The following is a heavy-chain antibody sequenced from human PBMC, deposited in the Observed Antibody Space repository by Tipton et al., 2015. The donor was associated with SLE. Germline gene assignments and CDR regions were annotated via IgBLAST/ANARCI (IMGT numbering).Heavy chain of an antibody. D-gene: IGHD2-15*01. J-gene: IGHJ4*02. CDR1: GGSISSGSYY. CDR3: ARAGVVVVSGSFNY. V-gene: IGHV4-61*09. Sequence: LRLSCTVSGGSISSGSYYWSWIRQPAGKGLEWIGYIYTSGSTNYNPSLKSRVTISVDTSKNQFSLKLSSVTAADTAVYYCARAGVVVVSGSFNYWCQGTLVTVSS. CDR2: IYTSGST.